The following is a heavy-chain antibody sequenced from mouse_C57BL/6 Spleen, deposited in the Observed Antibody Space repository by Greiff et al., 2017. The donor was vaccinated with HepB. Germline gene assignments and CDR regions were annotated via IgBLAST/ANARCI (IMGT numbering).Heavy chain of an antibody. CDR3: TRSRYYYGSSPFAMDY. Sequence: VQLQQSGAELVRPGASVTLSCKASGYTFTDYEMHWVKQTPVHGLEWIGAIDPETGGTAYNQKFKGKAILTADKSSSTAYMELRSLTSEDSAVYYCTRSRYYYGSSPFAMDYWGQGPSVTVAS. V-gene: IGHV1-15*01. CDR2: IDPETGGT. D-gene: IGHD1-1*01. J-gene: IGHJ4*01. CDR1: GYTFTDYE.